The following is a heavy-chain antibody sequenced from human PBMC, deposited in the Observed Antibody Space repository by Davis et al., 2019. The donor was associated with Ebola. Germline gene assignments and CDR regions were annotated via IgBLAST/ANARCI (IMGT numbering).Heavy chain of an antibody. CDR1: GYTFTAYS. D-gene: IGHD6-13*01. Sequence: AASVKVSCKASGYTFTAYSINWLRQAPGQGLEWLGWINPNTGTPTYAQGLAGRFVFSSDTSVSAAYLQISSLKAEDTAVYYCARGNAAAGGYWGQGTLVTVSS. CDR3: ARGNAAAGGY. V-gene: IGHV7-4-1*02. CDR2: INPNTGTP. J-gene: IGHJ4*02.